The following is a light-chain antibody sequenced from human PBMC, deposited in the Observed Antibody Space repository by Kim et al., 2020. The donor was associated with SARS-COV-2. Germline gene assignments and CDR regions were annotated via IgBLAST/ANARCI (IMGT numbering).Light chain of an antibody. CDR3: QQYYNWPPVT. J-gene: IGKJ4*01. CDR2: GAS. CDR1: QSISNK. Sequence: SPGERVTLSCRASQSISNKLAWYQQKPGQAPRLRIYGASTKTTGIPARFSGSGSGTEFTLDISSLQSGDFAVYYCQQYYNWPPVTFGGGTKVDIK. V-gene: IGKV3-15*01.